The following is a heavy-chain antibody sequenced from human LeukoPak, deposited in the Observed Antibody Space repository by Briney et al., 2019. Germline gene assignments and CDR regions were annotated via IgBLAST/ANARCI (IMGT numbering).Heavy chain of an antibody. J-gene: IGHJ4*02. CDR3: ARQGAVGATGFDF. Sequence: SSETLSLTCSVSSDSISGISYYWGWIRQPPGKGLEWIGKIYYSGSSYNNPSLESRVVISLDTSRNQFSLKLTSVTATDTAVYYCARQGAVGATGFDFWGQGILVTVSS. CDR1: SDSISGISYY. D-gene: IGHD1-26*01. CDR2: IYYSGSS. V-gene: IGHV4-39*01.